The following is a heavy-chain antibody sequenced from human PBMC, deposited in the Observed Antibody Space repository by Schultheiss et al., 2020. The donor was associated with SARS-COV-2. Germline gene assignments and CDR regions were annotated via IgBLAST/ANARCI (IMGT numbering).Heavy chain of an antibody. J-gene: IGHJ4*02. D-gene: IGHD2-15*01. Sequence: ASVKVSCKASGYTFTGYYMHWVRQAPGQGLEWMGWINPNSGGTNYAQKFQGRVTMTRDTSISTAYMELSRLRSDETAVYYCARGAGYCSGGSCRLIDYWGQGTLVTVSS. CDR3: ARGAGYCSGGSCRLIDY. CDR2: INPNSGGT. V-gene: IGHV1-2*02. CDR1: GYTFTGYY.